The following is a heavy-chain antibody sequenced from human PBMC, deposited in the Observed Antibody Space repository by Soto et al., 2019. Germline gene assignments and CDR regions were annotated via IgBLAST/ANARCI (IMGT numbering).Heavy chain of an antibody. CDR2: INHSGST. V-gene: IGHV4-34*01. CDR1: GGSFSGYY. J-gene: IGHJ4*02. D-gene: IGHD3-22*01. Sequence: SETLSLTCAVYGGSFSGYYWSGFRQPPGKGLEWIGEINHSGSTNYNPSLKSRVTISVDTSKNQFSLKLSSVTAADTAVYYCARGKGYYDSSGYYSYYFDYWGQGTLVTVSS. CDR3: ARGKGYYDSSGYYSYYFDY.